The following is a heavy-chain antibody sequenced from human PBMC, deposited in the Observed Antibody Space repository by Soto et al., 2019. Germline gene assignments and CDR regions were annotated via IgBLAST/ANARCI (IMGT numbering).Heavy chain of an antibody. CDR2: ISTYNGHT. CDR1: GYTVFSYG. D-gene: IGHD6-6*01. CDR3: ARKSSSSSWFDP. Sequence: ASVKVSCKASGYTVFSYGISWVRQAPGQGLEWMGWISTYNGHTSYAQNLQGRVTVTTDTSTRTAYMELRSLRSDDTAVYYCARKSSSSSWFDPWGKGTLVTVSS. V-gene: IGHV1-18*01. J-gene: IGHJ5*02.